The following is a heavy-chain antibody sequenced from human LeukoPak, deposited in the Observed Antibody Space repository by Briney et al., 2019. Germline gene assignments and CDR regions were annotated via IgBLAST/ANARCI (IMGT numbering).Heavy chain of an antibody. J-gene: IGHJ5*02. CDR3: ARAVYSNYNWFDP. V-gene: IGHV3-30*17. CDR1: GFTLSRYV. Sequence: GRSLRLSCAASGFTLSRYVIHCVRAAPDKGGEEVADISYDGSNKYYADSVKGRFTISRDNSKNTLYLQMNSLRAEDTAVYYCARAVYSNYNWFDPWGQGTLVTVSS. D-gene: IGHD4-11*01. CDR2: ISYDGSNK.